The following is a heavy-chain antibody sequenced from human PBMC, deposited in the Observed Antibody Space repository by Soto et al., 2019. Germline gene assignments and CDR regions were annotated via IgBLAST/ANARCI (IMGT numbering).Heavy chain of an antibody. J-gene: IGHJ1*01. CDR3: ARDQYYYDSEYFQH. CDR1: QFSFSNYW. V-gene: IGHV3-7*05. CDR2: IKEDGGIQ. Sequence: GGSLRLSCVASQFSFSNYWMSWVRYSPGKGLEWVANIKEDGGIQYYVESVKGRFTISRDNAKSSLYLQMNSLRAEDTAVYYCARDQYYYDSEYFQHWGQGTLVTVSS. D-gene: IGHD3-22*01.